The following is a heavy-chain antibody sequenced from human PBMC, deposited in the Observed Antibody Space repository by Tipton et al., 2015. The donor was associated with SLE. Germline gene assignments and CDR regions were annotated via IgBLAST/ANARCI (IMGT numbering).Heavy chain of an antibody. CDR1: GASFSSYF. Sequence: LRLSCDVSGASFSSYFHSWIRQPPGKGLEWIGEINHSGSTNYNPSLKSRVTISVDTSKNQFSLKLSSVTAADTAVYYCARGLNYYDSSGYYPFYYMDVWGKGTTVTVSS. CDR3: ARGLNYYDSSGYYPFYYMDV. J-gene: IGHJ6*03. CDR2: INHSGST. V-gene: IGHV4-34*01. D-gene: IGHD3-22*01.